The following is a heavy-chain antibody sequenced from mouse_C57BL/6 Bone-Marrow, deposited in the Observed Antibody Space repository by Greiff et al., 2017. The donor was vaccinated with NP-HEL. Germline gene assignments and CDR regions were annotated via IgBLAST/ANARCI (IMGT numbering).Heavy chain of an antibody. D-gene: IGHD2-12*01. CDR3: ARYDMRFPFDY. V-gene: IGHV1-61*01. Sequence: QVQLQQSGAELVRPGSSVKLSCKASGYTFTSYWMDWVKQRPGQGLEWIGNIYPSDSETHYNQKFKDKATLTVDKSSSTAYMQLSSLTSEDSAVYYCARYDMRFPFDYWGQGTTLTVSS. CDR2: IYPSDSET. J-gene: IGHJ2*01. CDR1: GYTFTSYW.